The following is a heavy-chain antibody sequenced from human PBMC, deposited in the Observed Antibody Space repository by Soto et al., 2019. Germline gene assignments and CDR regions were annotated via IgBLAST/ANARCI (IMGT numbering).Heavy chain of an antibody. J-gene: IGHJ4*02. Sequence: WIRQSPSRGLEWLGRTYYRSKWYNDYAVSVKGRITINPDTSKNQFSLQLNSVTPEDTAVYYCARIVGSTEHVYWGQGTLVTVSS. V-gene: IGHV6-1*01. CDR3: ARIVGSTEHVY. CDR2: TYYRSKWYN. D-gene: IGHD6-13*01.